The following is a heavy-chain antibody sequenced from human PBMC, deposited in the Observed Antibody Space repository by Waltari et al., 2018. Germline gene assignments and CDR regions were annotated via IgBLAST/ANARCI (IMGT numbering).Heavy chain of an antibody. D-gene: IGHD3-22*01. V-gene: IGHV1-24*01. CDR2: FDPEDGET. Sequence: VQLVQSGAEVKKPGASVKVYCKVSGYTLTELSMHWVRQAPGKGLEWMGGFDPEDGETIYSPKLQGRVTMTEYTATDTAYMDLSSLTSEATAVYYCALDLKDSSGYIYYGMDVWGQGTTVTVSS. CDR1: GYTLTELS. CDR3: ALDLKDSSGYIYYGMDV. J-gene: IGHJ6*02.